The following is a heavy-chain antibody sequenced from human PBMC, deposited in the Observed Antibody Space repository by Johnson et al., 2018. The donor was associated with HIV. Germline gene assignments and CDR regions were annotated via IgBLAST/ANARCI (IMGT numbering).Heavy chain of an antibody. CDR1: GFSFSSYG. V-gene: IGHV3-64*01. D-gene: IGHD5-24*01. CDR2: ISSNGGIT. Sequence: VQLVESGGGLVQPGGSLRLSCAASGFSFSSYGIHWVRQAPGKGLEYVSSISSNGGITYYANSVKGRFTISRDNSKNTLFLQLGSLRAEDMAVYYCARVGDGNNKNAFDIWGQGTMVTVS. J-gene: IGHJ3*02. CDR3: ARVGDGNNKNAFDI.